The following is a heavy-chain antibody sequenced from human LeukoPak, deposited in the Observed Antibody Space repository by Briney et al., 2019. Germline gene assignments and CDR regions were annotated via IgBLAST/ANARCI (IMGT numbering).Heavy chain of an antibody. Sequence: SETLSLTCAVYGGSFSGYYWGWIRQPPGKGLEWIGNIYHSGITYYNHFNSSLKSRVTISVDTSKNQFSLKLSSVTAADTAVYYCARQSSSIQLFFDYWGQGTLVTVSS. CDR1: GGSFSGYY. J-gene: IGHJ4*02. CDR2: IYHSGIT. V-gene: IGHV4-34*01. CDR3: ARQSSSIQLFFDY. D-gene: IGHD5-18*01.